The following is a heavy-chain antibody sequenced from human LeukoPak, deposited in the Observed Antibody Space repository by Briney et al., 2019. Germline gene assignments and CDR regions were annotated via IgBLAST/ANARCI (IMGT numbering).Heavy chain of an antibody. CDR3: AKDFGGSDYDWYFDL. D-gene: IGHD1-26*01. V-gene: IGHV3-23*01. Sequence: PGGSLRLSCEVSDFTFSFYAMSWVRQAPGKGLEWVAGITSSGNTTYYADPVKGRFTISRDNSNNILRLQMNSLRAEDTAIYYCAKDFGGSDYDWYFDLWGRGIVVTVSS. J-gene: IGHJ2*01. CDR1: DFTFSFYA. CDR2: ITSSGNTT.